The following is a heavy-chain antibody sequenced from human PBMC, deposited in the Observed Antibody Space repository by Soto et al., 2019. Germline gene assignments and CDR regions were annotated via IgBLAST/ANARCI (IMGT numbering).Heavy chain of an antibody. Sequence: SETLSLTCAVYGGSFSGYYWSWIRQPPGKGLEWIGEINHSGSTNYNPSLKSRVTISVDTSKNQFSLKLSSVTAADTAVYYCARRPQQLVPNFDYWGQGTLVTVSS. J-gene: IGHJ4*02. CDR3: ARRPQQLVPNFDY. V-gene: IGHV4-34*01. CDR1: GGSFSGYY. D-gene: IGHD6-13*01. CDR2: INHSGST.